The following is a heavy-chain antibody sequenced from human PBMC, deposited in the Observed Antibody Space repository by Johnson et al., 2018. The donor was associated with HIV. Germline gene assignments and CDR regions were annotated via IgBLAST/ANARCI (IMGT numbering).Heavy chain of an antibody. V-gene: IGHV3-13*01. CDR1: GFTFSSYD. CDR3: ARENGGGAFDI. CDR2: IGTAGDT. Sequence: VQLVESGGGVVQPGGSLRLSCAASGFTFSSYDMHWVRQATGKGLEWVSAIGTAGDTYYPGSVKGRFTISRENAKNSLYLRMNSLRAGDTAVYYCARENGGGAFDIWGQGTMVTVSS. J-gene: IGHJ3*02. D-gene: IGHD3-10*01.